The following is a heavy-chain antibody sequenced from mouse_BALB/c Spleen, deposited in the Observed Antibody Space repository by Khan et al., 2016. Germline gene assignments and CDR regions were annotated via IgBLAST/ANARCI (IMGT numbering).Heavy chain of an antibody. CDR1: GYAFTNYN. CDR3: TRRGSHYFGSNLFVY. J-gene: IGHJ3*01. V-gene: IGHV1S135*01. Sequence: VQLQQSGPELVKPGASVKVSCKASGYAFTNYNIYWVKQSHGRSLEWIGYVDPYNGDTGYNQKFKGKATLTVDKSSSPAYMHLNSLTSEDSAVYYCTRRGSHYFGSNLFVYWGQGTLVTVSA. CDR2: VDPYNGDT. D-gene: IGHD1-1*01.